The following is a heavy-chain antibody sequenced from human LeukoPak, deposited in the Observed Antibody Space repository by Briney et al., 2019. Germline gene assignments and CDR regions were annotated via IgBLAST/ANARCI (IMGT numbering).Heavy chain of an antibody. J-gene: IGHJ4*02. CDR3: ARLGGGSSWSNFDF. Sequence: ASVKVSCKASGYTFTGYYMHWVRQAPGQGHEWMGWISPNSGATNYAQNFQARVTMTGDTSIGKAYMELSSLRSDDTAVYYCARLGGGSSWSNFDFWGQGTLVTVSS. CDR1: GYTFTGYY. CDR2: ISPNSGAT. D-gene: IGHD6-13*01. V-gene: IGHV1-2*02.